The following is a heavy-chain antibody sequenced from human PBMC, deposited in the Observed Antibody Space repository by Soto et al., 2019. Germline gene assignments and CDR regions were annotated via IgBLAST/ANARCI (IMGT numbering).Heavy chain of an antibody. Sequence: QVQLTESGGGVVRPGGSLRLSCVGSGFTFSDYAFHWVRQSPGKGLEWVAFISFAGNSQYYTTSVKGRFTISRVNSKNIVYVKMTRLRSEDAGLYYCVRDREKIGGYTNDYFDSWGQGTLVNVSS. CDR3: VRDREKIGGYTNDYFDS. V-gene: IGHV3-30*04. CDR1: GFTFSDYA. D-gene: IGHD5-12*01. CDR2: ISFAGNSQ. J-gene: IGHJ4*02.